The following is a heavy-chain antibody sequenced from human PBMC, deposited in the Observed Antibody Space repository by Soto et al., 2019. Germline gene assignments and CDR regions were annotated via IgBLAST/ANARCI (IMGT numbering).Heavy chain of an antibody. CDR3: ARTPGTNDYCCYHGMDL. CDR1: GGTFSSYA. J-gene: IGHJ6*02. Sequence: SVKVSCKASGGTFSSYAISWVRQAPGQGLEWMGGIIPIFGTANYAQKFQGRVTITADESTSTAYMELSSLRSEDTAVYYCARTPGTNDYCCYHGMDLCCHGTTVTVS. V-gene: IGHV1-69*13. CDR2: IIPIFGTA. D-gene: IGHD1-7*01.